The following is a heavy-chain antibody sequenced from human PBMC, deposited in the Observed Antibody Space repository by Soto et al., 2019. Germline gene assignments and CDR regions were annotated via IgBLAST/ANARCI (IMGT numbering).Heavy chain of an antibody. CDR3: AKDPPIYYDSSGYLDY. Sequence: GGSLRLSCAASGFTFSSYAMSWVRQAPGKGLEWVSAISGSGGSTYYADSVKGRFTISRDNSKNTLYLLMNSLRAEDTAAYYCAKDPPIYYDSSGYLDYWGQGTLVTVSS. V-gene: IGHV3-23*01. D-gene: IGHD3-22*01. J-gene: IGHJ4*02. CDR2: ISGSGGST. CDR1: GFTFSSYA.